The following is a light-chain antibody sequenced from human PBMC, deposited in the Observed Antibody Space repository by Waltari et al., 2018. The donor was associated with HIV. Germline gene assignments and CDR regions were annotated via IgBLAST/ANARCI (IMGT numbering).Light chain of an antibody. V-gene: IGLV3-19*01. CDR3: HSRDSSGYHVV. CDR1: SLRRYY. Sequence: SSNLTQDPSVSVALGQTVRITCQGDSLRRYYARWYQQKPGQAPVVVFFGRNNRPSGIPERFSGASSGNTASLTITGAQAEDEADYYCHSRDSSGYHVVFGGGTKVTVL. J-gene: IGLJ2*01. CDR2: GRN.